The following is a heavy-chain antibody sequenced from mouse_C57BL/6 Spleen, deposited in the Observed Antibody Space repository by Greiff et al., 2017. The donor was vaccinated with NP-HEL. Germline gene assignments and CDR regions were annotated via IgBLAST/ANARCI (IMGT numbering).Heavy chain of an antibody. CDR1: GYTFTDYY. Sequence: EVQLQQSGPELVKPGASVKISCKASGYTFTDYYMNWVKQSHGKSLEWIGDINPNNGGTSYNQKFKGKATLTVDKSSSTAYMELRSLTSEDSAVYYCARGGDYGNFDDWGQGTTLTVSS. CDR3: ARGGDYGNFDD. D-gene: IGHD1-2*01. V-gene: IGHV1-26*01. CDR2: INPNNGGT. J-gene: IGHJ2*01.